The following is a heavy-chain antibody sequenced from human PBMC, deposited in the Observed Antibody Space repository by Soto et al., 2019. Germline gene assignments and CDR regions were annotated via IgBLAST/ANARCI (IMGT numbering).Heavy chain of an antibody. CDR3: AKTEWELLHYDY. Sequence: GGSLRLSCAASGFTFSSYAMRWVRQAPGKGLEWVSAISGSGGSTYYADSVKGRFTISRDNSKNTLYLQMNSLRAEDTAVYYCAKTEWELLHYDYWGQGTLVTVSS. J-gene: IGHJ4*02. CDR1: GFTFSSYA. CDR2: ISGSGGST. V-gene: IGHV3-23*01. D-gene: IGHD1-26*01.